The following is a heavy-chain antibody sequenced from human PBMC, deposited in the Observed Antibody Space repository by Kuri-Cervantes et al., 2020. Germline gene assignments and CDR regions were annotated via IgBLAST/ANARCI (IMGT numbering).Heavy chain of an antibody. Sequence: GESLKISCAASGFTFSSYAMSWVRQAPGKGLEWVSAISGSGGSTYFADSVKGQFTISRDNSKNTLYLQMNSLRAEDTAVYYCAKEGHTGGDYGDNAGSWGQGTLVTVSS. CDR3: AKEGHTGGDYGDNAGS. V-gene: IGHV3-23*01. CDR2: ISGSGGST. CDR1: GFTFSSYA. J-gene: IGHJ5*02. D-gene: IGHD4-17*01.